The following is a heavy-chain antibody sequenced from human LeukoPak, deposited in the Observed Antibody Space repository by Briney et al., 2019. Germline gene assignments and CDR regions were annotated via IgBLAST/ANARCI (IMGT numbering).Heavy chain of an antibody. CDR3: ARDSPNSGYYDY. Sequence: SETLSLTCTVSGGSISSYYWSWIRQPPGKGLEWIGYIYYSGSTKYNSSLKSRVTISIDTSKNQFSLKLSSVTAADTAVYYCARDSPNSGYYDYWGQGTLVTVSS. J-gene: IGHJ4*02. CDR1: GGSISSYY. V-gene: IGHV4-59*01. D-gene: IGHD3-22*01. CDR2: IYYSGST.